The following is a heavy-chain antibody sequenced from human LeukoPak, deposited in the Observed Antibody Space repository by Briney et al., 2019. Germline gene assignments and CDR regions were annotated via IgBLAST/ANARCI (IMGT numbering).Heavy chain of an antibody. CDR3: ARVMMRGYSSGVYY. CDR2: ISAFNGNT. V-gene: IGHV1-18*01. D-gene: IGHD6-19*01. J-gene: IGHJ4*02. CDR1: GYTFTSYG. Sequence: GASVKVSCKASGYTFTSYGISWVRQAPGQGLEWMGWISAFNGNTNYAQKLQGRVTMTTDTSTSTAYMELRSLRSDDTAVYYCARVMMRGYSSGVYYWGQGTLVTVSS.